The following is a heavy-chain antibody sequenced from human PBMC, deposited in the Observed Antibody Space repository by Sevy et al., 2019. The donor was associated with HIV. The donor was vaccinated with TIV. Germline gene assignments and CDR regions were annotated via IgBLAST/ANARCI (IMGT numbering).Heavy chain of an antibody. D-gene: IGHD3-16*01. Sequence: GGSLRLSCAASGFDFSDYYMNWIRQTPGKGLEWISYISVSSSAKYYTDSVKGRLAISRDKDRNSLYLQMNSLRFEDTAVYFCVGRRYSPAYSWSYHFDYWGQGALVTVSS. CDR1: GFDFSDYY. CDR2: ISVSSSAK. V-gene: IGHV3-11*01. CDR3: VGRRYSPAYSWSYHFDY. J-gene: IGHJ4*02.